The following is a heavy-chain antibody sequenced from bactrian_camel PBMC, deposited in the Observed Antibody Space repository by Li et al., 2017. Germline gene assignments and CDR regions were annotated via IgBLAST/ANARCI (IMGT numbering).Heavy chain of an antibody. V-gene: IGHV3S25*01. CDR1: VSAGGNFC. CDR2: TYIGGGAS. J-gene: IGHJ4*01. D-gene: IGHD1*01. Sequence: QLVESGGGSAQSGGSLTLSCVAHVSAGGNFCMAWFRQVPGKEREGVATTYIGGGASYYADSVKGRFTISLDDAKNTVYLQMNSLKPEDTAKYYCAAGPAISCELDPRPTSLSYWGQGTQVTVS. CDR3: AAGPAISCELDPRPTSLSY.